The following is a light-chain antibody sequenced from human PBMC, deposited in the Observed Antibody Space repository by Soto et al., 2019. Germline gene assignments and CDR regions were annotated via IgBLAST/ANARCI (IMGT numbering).Light chain of an antibody. V-gene: IGKV3-20*01. Sequence: EIVLTQSPGTLSLSPGERATLSCRASQSVSSNYLAWYQQRPGQAPRLLIYGASSRATGIPDRFSGSGSGTDVTLTISRLEPEDFAVYYCQQYETSPRAFGQGTKVEIK. J-gene: IGKJ1*01. CDR3: QQYETSPRA. CDR2: GAS. CDR1: QSVSSNY.